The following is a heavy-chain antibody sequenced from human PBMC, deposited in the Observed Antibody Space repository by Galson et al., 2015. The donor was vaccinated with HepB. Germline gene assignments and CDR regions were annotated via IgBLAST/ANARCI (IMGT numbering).Heavy chain of an antibody. V-gene: IGHV3-23*01. CDR2: ISGSGGST. CDR3: AKTALEYYYGSGSYCDY. J-gene: IGHJ4*02. Sequence: SLRLSCAASGFTFRNYAMTWVRQAPGKGLEWVSGISGSGGSTYFADSVKGRFTSSRDNSKNTLCLQMNSLRAEDTAVYYCAKTALEYYYGSGSYCDYWGQGTLVTVSS. D-gene: IGHD3-10*01. CDR1: GFTFRNYA.